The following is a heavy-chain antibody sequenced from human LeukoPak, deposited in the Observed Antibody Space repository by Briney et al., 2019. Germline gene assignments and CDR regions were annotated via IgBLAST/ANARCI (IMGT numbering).Heavy chain of an antibody. V-gene: IGHV1-2*02. CDR3: ARYHNCGGGTCYSDYYYAMDV. Sequence: ASVKVSCKASGYMFTGYYIHWVRHAPGQEREWLGWINSDSGGTNYAQRFQGRVTMTRDTSISTAYMELRRLRSGDTAMCYCARYHNCGGGTCYSDYYYAMDVWGQGTTVTVSS. D-gene: IGHD2-15*01. J-gene: IGHJ6*02. CDR2: INSDSGGT. CDR1: GYMFTGYY.